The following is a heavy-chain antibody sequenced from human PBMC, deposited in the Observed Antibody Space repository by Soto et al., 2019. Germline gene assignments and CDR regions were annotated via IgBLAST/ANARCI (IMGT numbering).Heavy chain of an antibody. CDR3: ARAAYGSGSYYAPYYYYAMDV. Sequence: TSETLSLTCTVSDGSISNFYWSWIRQPPGKSLEWIGYISSSGNTNYNPSLKSRVTMSVDTSKNQVSLKLSAVTAADTAVYFCARAAYGSGSYYAPYYYYAMDVWGQGTTVTVYS. CDR1: DGSISNFY. V-gene: IGHV4-59*01. CDR2: ISSSGNT. D-gene: IGHD3-10*01. J-gene: IGHJ6*02.